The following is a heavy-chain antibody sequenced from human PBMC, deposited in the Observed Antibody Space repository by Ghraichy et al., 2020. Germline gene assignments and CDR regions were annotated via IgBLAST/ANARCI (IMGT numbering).Heavy chain of an antibody. CDR2: IYHSESA. CDR1: DYSLSSGYY. V-gene: IGHV4-38-2*02. Sequence: SETLSLTCTVSDYSLSSGYYWAWIRQPPGKGLEWIGSIYHSESAFYNPSLGSRVTISVDKSKNNFSLRLTSVTAADTAVYYCARSVPRRPAVATPDGKAEYFLHWGQGTLVIVSP. J-gene: IGHJ1*01. CDR3: ARSVPRRPAVATPDGKAEYFLH. D-gene: IGHD4-23*01.